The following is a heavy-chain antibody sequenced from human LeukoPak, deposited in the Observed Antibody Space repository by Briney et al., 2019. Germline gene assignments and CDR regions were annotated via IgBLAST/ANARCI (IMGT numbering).Heavy chain of an antibody. CDR1: GSTFSSYA. CDR3: AKVFTRVTTRSALDY. CDR2: ISGSGGST. V-gene: IGHV3-23*01. Sequence: PGGSLRLSCAASGSTFSSYAMSWVRQAPGKGLEWVSAISGSGGSTYYADSVKGRFTISRDNSKNTLYLQMNSLRAEDTAVYYCAKVFTRVTTRSALDYWGQGTLVTVSS. D-gene: IGHD4-11*01. J-gene: IGHJ4*02.